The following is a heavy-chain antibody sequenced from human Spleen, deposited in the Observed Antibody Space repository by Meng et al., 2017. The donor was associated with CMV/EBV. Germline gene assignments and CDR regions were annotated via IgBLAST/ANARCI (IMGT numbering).Heavy chain of an antibody. CDR1: GFTVTNTY. CDR3: ARDGAVPARPYAYYYGMDV. CDR2: IYSGGTT. V-gene: IGHV3-53*01. D-gene: IGHD2-2*01. Sequence: GESLKISCAASGFTVTNTYMSWVRQAPGKGLEWVSVIYSGGTTYYADSVKGRFTISRDNSENTLYLQMSGLRGEDTAMYYCARDGAVPARPYAYYYGMDVWGQGTTVPSP. J-gene: IGHJ6*02.